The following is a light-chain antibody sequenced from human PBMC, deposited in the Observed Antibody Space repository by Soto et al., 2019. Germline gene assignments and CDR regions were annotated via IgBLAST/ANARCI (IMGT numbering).Light chain of an antibody. CDR3: QQYDTSPPLT. J-gene: IGKJ4*01. CDR2: GAS. Sequence: EIVLTQSPGTLSLSPGDRATLSCRASQSVSSNYLAWYQKKPGQAPRLLIFGASSRSTGIPDRFSGSGSGTDVTLTISSLEPEDVAVYYCQQYDTSPPLTFGGGTKVEIK. V-gene: IGKV3-20*01. CDR1: QSVSSNY.